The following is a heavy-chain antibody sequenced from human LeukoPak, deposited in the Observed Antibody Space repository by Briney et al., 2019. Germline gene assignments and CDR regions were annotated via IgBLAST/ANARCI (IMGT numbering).Heavy chain of an antibody. Sequence: GASVKVSCKASGGTFSSYAISWVRQAPGQGLEWMGRIIPIFGTANYAQKFQGRVTITTDESTSTAYMEQSSLRSEDTAVYYCARSSYYDSSGYYSDYWGQGTLVTVSS. J-gene: IGHJ4*02. D-gene: IGHD3-22*01. V-gene: IGHV1-69*05. CDR2: IIPIFGTA. CDR1: GGTFSSYA. CDR3: ARSSYYDSSGYYSDY.